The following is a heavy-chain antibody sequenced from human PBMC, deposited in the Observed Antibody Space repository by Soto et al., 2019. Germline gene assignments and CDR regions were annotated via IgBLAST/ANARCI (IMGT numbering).Heavy chain of an antibody. V-gene: IGHV1-8*01. J-gene: IGHJ2*01. CDR2: MNPNSGNT. D-gene: IGHD3-16*01. CDR3: AREITAYWYFDL. CDR1: GYTFTSYD. Sequence: QVQLVQSGAEVKKPGASVKVSCKASGYTFTSYDINWVRQATGQGLEWMGWMNPNSGNTGYAQKFQGRVNMTRNTSISTAYMELSSLRSEDTAVYYCAREITAYWYFDLWGRGTLVTVSS.